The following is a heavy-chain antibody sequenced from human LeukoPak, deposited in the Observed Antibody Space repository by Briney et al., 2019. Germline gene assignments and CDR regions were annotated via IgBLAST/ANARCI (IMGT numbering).Heavy chain of an antibody. J-gene: IGHJ5*02. V-gene: IGHV4-34*01. CDR1: GGSFSGYY. CDR2: INHSGST. D-gene: IGHD2-2*01. CDR3: AKLGYCSSTSCS. Sequence: PSETLSLTCAVYGGSFSGYYWSWVRQPPGKGLEWIGEINHSGSTNYNPSLKSRVTISVDTSKNQFSLKLSSVTAADTAVYYCAKLGYCSSTSCSWGRGTLVTVSS.